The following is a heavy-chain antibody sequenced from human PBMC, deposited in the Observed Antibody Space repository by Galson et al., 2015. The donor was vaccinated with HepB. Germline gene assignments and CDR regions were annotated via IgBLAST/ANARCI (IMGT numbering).Heavy chain of an antibody. CDR3: ARDQGYSYGVNWFDP. V-gene: IGHV1-69*13. CDR1: GGTFSSYA. D-gene: IGHD5-18*01. CDR2: IIPIFGTA. J-gene: IGHJ5*02. Sequence: SVKVSCKASGGTFSSYAISWVRQAPGQGLEWMGGIIPIFGTANCAQKFRGRVTITADESTSTAYMELSSLRSEDTAVYYCARDQGYSYGVNWFDPWGQGTLVTVSS.